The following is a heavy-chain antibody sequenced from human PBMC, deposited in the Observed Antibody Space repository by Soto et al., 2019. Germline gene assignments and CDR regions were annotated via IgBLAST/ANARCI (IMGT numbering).Heavy chain of an antibody. Sequence: QMQLVQSGPEVKKPGTSVKVSCKASGFTFTSSAMQWVRQARGQRLEWIGWIVVGSGNTNYAQKFQERVTITRGMSTSTAYMELSSLRSEDTAVYYCAAVVVVPAAISPYFDYWGQGTLVTVSS. V-gene: IGHV1-58*02. D-gene: IGHD2-2*01. CDR3: AAVVVVPAAISPYFDY. CDR1: GFTFTSSA. CDR2: IVVGSGNT. J-gene: IGHJ4*02.